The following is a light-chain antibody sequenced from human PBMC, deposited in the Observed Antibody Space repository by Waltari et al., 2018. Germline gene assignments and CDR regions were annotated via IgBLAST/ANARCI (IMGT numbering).Light chain of an antibody. J-gene: IGLJ3*02. Sequence: QLVLTQSPSASASLGASVKLTCTLSSGHSSNVIAWHQQHPQKGPRYLMKVNSDGSHSKGDEIPDRFSGSSSGAERYLTISSLQSEDEADYYCQTGGHGTRVFGGGTKLTVL. CDR3: QTGGHGTRV. CDR2: VNSDGSH. V-gene: IGLV4-69*02. CDR1: SGHSSNV.